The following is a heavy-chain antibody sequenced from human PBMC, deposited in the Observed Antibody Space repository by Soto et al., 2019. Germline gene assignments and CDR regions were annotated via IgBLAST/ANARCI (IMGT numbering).Heavy chain of an antibody. D-gene: IGHD6-19*01. CDR3: AKVPVAVAVRLYFDY. CDR1: GFTFSSYA. V-gene: IGHV3-23*01. Sequence: GGSLRLSCAASGFTFSSYAMSWVRQSPGKGLEWVSVISGSGGSTYYVDSVKGRFTISRDNSKNTLYLQMNSLRAEDTALYYCAKVPVAVAVRLYFDYWGQGTLVTVSS. CDR2: ISGSGGST. J-gene: IGHJ4*02.